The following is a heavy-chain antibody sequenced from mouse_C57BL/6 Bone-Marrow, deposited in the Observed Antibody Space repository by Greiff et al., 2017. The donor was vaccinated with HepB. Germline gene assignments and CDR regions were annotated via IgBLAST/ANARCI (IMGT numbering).Heavy chain of an antibody. Sequence: DVQLQESGEGLVKPGGSLKLSCAASGFTFSSYAMSWVRQTPEKRLEWVAYISSGGDYIYYADTVKGRFTISRDNARNTLYLQMSSLKSEDTAMYYCTRGYGNYNYAMDYWGQGTSVTVSS. CDR3: TRGYGNYNYAMDY. V-gene: IGHV5-9-1*02. CDR2: ISSGGDYI. J-gene: IGHJ4*01. D-gene: IGHD2-10*02. CDR1: GFTFSSYA.